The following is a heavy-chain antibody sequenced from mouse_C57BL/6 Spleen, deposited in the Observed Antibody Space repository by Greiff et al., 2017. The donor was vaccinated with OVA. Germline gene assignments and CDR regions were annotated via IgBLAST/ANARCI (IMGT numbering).Heavy chain of an antibody. D-gene: IGHD1-1*01. CDR1: GYTFTDYE. Sequence: QVQLKQSGAELVRPGASVTLSCKASGYTFTDYEMHWVKQTPVHGLEWIGAIDPETGGTAYNQKFKGKAILTADTSSSTAYMELRSLTSEDSAVYYCTRWYYGSSYFDYWGQGTTLTVSS. V-gene: IGHV1-15*01. J-gene: IGHJ2*01. CDR3: TRWYYGSSYFDY. CDR2: IDPETGGT.